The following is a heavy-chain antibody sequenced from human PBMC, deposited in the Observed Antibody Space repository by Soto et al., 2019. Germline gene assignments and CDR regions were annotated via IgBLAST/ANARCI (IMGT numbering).Heavy chain of an antibody. Sequence: EVHLLESGGGLVQPGGSLRLSCAASGFCFNSYAMVWVRQAPGKGLEWVSVISARGGSLYFADSVKGRFTISRDNSKNVLSLEMNSLRAEDTAIYFCAKGSIEYSASVDNWGQGTLVLVSS. CDR3: AKGSIEYSASVDN. CDR1: GFCFNSYA. J-gene: IGHJ4*02. D-gene: IGHD5-12*01. CDR2: ISARGGSL. V-gene: IGHV3-23*01.